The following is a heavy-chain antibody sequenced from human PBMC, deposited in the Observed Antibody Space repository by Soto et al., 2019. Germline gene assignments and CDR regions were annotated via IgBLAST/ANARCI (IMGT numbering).Heavy chain of an antibody. V-gene: IGHV3-33*01. CDR3: ARISPPLGAFDI. D-gene: IGHD7-27*01. CDR1: GFTFSNYG. Sequence: QVQLVESGGGVVQPGRSLRLSCAASGFTFSNYGMHWVRQAPGKGLEWVAIIWYDGSNKYYADSVKGRFTISRDNSKNTLYLQMNSLRAEDTAVYYCARISPPLGAFDIWGQGTMVTVSS. J-gene: IGHJ3*02. CDR2: IWYDGSNK.